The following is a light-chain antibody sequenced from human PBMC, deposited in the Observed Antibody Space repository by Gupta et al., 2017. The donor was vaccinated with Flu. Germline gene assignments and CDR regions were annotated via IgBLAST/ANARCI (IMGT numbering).Light chain of an antibody. CDR3: QAWDRSTYV. CDR1: KLGDKY. CDR2: QDT. Sequence: SYYLTQPPSVSVSPGQTASITCSGNKLGDKYISWYQQKPGQSPVLVIYQDTERPSGIPERFSGSNSGNTATLTISGTQSIDEADYFCQAWDRSTYVFGTGTKVTVL. J-gene: IGLJ1*01. V-gene: IGLV3-1*01.